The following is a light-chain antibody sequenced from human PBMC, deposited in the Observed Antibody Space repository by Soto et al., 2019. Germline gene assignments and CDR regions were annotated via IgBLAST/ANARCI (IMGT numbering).Light chain of an antibody. V-gene: IGLV6-57*04. CDR1: SGSIASNY. J-gene: IGLJ3*02. Sequence: NFMLTQPHSVSESPGKTVTISCSRSSGSIASNYVQWYQQRPGSAPTTLIYEDDQRPSGVPDRFSGSIDRSSNSASLTISGLKTEDEADYYCQSYDSSLSGSGVFGGGTKLTVL. CDR2: EDD. CDR3: QSYDSSLSGSGV.